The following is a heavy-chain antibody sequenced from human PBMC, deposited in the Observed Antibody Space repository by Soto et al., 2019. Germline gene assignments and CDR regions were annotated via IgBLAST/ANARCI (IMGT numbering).Heavy chain of an antibody. Sequence: QVHLVQSGGEVKKPGASVKVSCKASGYTLKNYGIGWVRQAPGLGPEWVGWIKVDNGDTKYAEKLQGRVTLTTDTSTSTAYMELRNLRSDDTAVYYCARSRYYFDYWGQGTLGTVSS. CDR3: ARSRYYFDY. CDR2: IKVDNGDT. CDR1: GYTLKNYG. V-gene: IGHV1-18*01. J-gene: IGHJ4*02.